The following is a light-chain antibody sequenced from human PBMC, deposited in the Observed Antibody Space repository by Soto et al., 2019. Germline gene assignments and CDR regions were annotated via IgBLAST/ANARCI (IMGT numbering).Light chain of an antibody. Sequence: QSALTQPSSVSGSPGQSITISCTGTSSDVGAYNYVSWYQQYPGKAPKLMIYGVTNRPSGVSNRFSGSKTGNTASLTISGLQSEDEADYYCFAPRGGGSHVCGTGTKLTGL. CDR1: SSDVGAYNY. CDR2: GVT. CDR3: FAPRGGGSHV. V-gene: IGLV2-14*01. J-gene: IGLJ1*01.